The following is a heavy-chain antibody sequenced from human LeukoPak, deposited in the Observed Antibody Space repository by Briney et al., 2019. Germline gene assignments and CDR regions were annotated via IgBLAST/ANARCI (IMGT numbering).Heavy chain of an antibody. D-gene: IGHD1-26*01. CDR2: LYYSGST. CDR1: GGSISSTNYY. Sequence: PSETLSLSCTVSGGSISSTNYYWGWIPQPPGKGLEWMGSLYYSGSTYYNPSLKSRDTISVDRSTDQFPRRRSTVTTVDTAVDYCARGSGSYMDYMDVWGKGTTVTVSS. V-gene: IGHV4-39*01. J-gene: IGHJ6*03. CDR3: ARGSGSYMDYMDV.